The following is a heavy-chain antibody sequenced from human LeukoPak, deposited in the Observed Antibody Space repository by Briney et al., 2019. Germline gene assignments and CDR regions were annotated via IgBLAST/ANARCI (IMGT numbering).Heavy chain of an antibody. CDR1: GFTFSNFA. D-gene: IGHD6-13*01. CDR3: AKGAAAGKVDWFDP. V-gene: IGHV3-23*01. Sequence: GGSLRLSCAASGFTFSNFAMMWVRQAPGTGLQWVSSIAGYGATFYADSVRGRFTIFRDTSMNTLFLQMNSLGADDTAVYCAKGAAAGKVDWFDPWGQGTLVTVSS. J-gene: IGHJ5*02. CDR2: IAGYGAT.